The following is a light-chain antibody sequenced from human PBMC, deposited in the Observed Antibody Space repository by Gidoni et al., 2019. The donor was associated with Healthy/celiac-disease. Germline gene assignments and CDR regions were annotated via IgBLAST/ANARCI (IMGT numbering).Light chain of an antibody. J-gene: IGLJ2*01. CDR2: QDS. CDR1: KLGDKY. Sequence: YELTQPPSVSVSPGQTASITCSGDKLGDKYACWYQQKPGQSPVLVIYQDSKRPSGIPERFSGSNSGNTATLTISGTQAMDEADYYCQAWDSSIVVFGGGTKLTVL. CDR3: QAWDSSIVV. V-gene: IGLV3-1*01.